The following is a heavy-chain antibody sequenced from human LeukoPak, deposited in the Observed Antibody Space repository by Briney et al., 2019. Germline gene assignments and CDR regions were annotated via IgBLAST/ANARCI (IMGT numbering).Heavy chain of an antibody. V-gene: IGHV3-21*03. CDR3: ARDCWDYGSGSYCGIDY. Sequence: PGGSLRLSCAASGFTFSSYNMNWVRQAPRHGPESDSSMTSSSNYIYYAESVKSRFTISKDKSNKSLYLQMNILRAEDTTVYYCARDCWDYGSGSYCGIDYWGQGTLVTVSS. CDR2: MTSSSNYI. D-gene: IGHD3-10*01. CDR1: GFTFSSYN. J-gene: IGHJ4*02.